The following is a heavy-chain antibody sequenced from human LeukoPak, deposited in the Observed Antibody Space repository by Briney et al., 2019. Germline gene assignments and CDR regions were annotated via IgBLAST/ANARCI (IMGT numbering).Heavy chain of an antibody. D-gene: IGHD6-19*01. CDR3: AKELGVAGFDY. CDR2: ISYDGSNK. Sequence: GGSLRLSCAASGFTFSSYGMHWVRQAPGKGLEWVAVISYDGSNKYYADSVKGRFTISRDNSKNTLYLQMNSLRAEDTAVYYCAKELGVAGFDYWGQGTLSPSPQ. J-gene: IGHJ4*02. V-gene: IGHV3-30*18. CDR1: GFTFSSYG.